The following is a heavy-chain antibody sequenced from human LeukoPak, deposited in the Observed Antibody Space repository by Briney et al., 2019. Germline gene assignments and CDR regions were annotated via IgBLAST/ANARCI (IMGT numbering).Heavy chain of an antibody. J-gene: IGHJ4*02. CDR3: ARDQGDY. CDR1: GFTFSSYA. Sequence: PGGSLRLSCAASGFTFSSYAMHWVRQALGKGLEWVAVISYDGSNKYYADSVKGRFTISRDNSKNTLYLQMNSLRAEDTAVYYCARDQGDYWGQGTLVTVSS. V-gene: IGHV3-30*04. CDR2: ISYDGSNK.